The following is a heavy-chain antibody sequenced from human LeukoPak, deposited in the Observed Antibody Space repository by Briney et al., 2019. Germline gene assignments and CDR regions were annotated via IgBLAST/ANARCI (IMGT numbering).Heavy chain of an antibody. V-gene: IGHV4-59*12. CDR3: ARDLHAFDI. CDR2: IYYSGST. Sequence: SETLSLTCTVSGGSISSYYWSWIRQPPGKGLEWIGYIYYSGSTNYNPSLKSRVTISVDTSKNQFSLKLSSVAAADTAVYYCARDLHAFDIWGQGTMVTVSS. CDR1: GGSISSYY. J-gene: IGHJ3*02.